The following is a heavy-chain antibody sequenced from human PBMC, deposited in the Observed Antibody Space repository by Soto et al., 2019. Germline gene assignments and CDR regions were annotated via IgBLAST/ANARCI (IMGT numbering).Heavy chain of an antibody. V-gene: IGHV3-74*01. J-gene: IGHJ4*02. CDR2: ISGDGITT. CDR3: ASLYSSSVSLDY. D-gene: IGHD2-21*01. Sequence: GGSLRLSCAASGFTFGSNWMHWVRQAPGKGLVWVSHISGDGITTNYAGSVKGRFTISRDNAKNTMYLQMNSLRAEDTAVYYCASLYSSSVSLDYWGRGTLVTVSS. CDR1: GFTFGSNW.